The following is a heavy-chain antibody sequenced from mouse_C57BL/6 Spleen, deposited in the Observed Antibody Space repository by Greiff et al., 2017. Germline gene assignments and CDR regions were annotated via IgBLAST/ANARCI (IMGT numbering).Heavy chain of an antibody. CDR3: ARCYGSSEAWFAY. J-gene: IGHJ3*01. Sequence: VQLQQPGAELVKPGASVKMSCKASGYTFTSYWITWVKQRPGQGLEWIGDIYPGSGSTNYNEKFKSKATLTVDTSSSTAYMQLSSLTSEDSAVYYCARCYGSSEAWFAYWGQGTLVTVSA. D-gene: IGHD1-1*01. CDR1: GYTFTSYW. CDR2: IYPGSGST. V-gene: IGHV1-55*01.